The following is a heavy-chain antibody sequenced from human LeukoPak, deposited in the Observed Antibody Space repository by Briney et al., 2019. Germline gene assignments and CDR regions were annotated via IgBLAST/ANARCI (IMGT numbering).Heavy chain of an antibody. D-gene: IGHD6-6*01. CDR1: GGSISSYY. CDR3: AKGIAARFPLGYGMDV. J-gene: IGHJ6*02. V-gene: IGHV4-59*01. CDR2: IYYSGST. Sequence: TSETLSLTCTVSGGSISSYYWSWIRQPPGKGLEWIGYIYYSGSTNYNPSLKSRVTISVDTSKNQFSLKLSSVTAADTAVYYCAKGIAARFPLGYGMDVWGQGTTVTVSS.